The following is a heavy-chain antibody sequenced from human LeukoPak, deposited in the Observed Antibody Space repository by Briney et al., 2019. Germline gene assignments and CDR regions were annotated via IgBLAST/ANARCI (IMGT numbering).Heavy chain of an antibody. CDR3: ARDSYSSGWYEIDY. Sequence: ASVKVSCKASGYTFTSYAMHWVRQAPGQRLEWMGWINAGNGNTKYSQEFQGRVTITRDTSASTAYMELSSLRSEDMAVYYCARDSYSSGWYEIDYWGQGTLVTVSS. V-gene: IGHV1-3*03. CDR1: GYTFTSYA. CDR2: INAGNGNT. D-gene: IGHD6-19*01. J-gene: IGHJ4*02.